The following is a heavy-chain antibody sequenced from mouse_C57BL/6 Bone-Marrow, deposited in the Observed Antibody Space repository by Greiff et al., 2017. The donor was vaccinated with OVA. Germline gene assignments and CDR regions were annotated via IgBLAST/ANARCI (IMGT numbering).Heavy chain of an antibody. D-gene: IGHD1-1*01. CDR3: ARGSGRYYGDY. CDR1: GYTFTDYY. Sequence: EVKLQESGPVLVKPGASVKMSCKASGYTFTDYYMNWVKQSPGKSLEWIGVINPYNGGTSYNQKFKGKATLTVDKSSSTAYMELNSLTSEDAAVYYCARGSGRYYGDYWGQGTTLTVSS. CDR2: INPYNGGT. J-gene: IGHJ2*01. V-gene: IGHV1-19*01.